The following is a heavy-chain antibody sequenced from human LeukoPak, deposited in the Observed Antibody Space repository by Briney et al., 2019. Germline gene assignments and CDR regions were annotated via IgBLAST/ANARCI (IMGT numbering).Heavy chain of an antibody. CDR3: AELGITMIGGV. D-gene: IGHD3-10*02. J-gene: IGHJ6*04. V-gene: IGHV3-23*01. CDR2: ISGSGGAT. CDR1: GFTFRSYA. Sequence: GGSLRLSCAASGFTFRSYAMSWVRQAPGKGLEWVSAISGSGGATYYADSVKGRFTISRGNSKNTVYLQMNSLRAEDTAVYYCAELGITMIGGVWGKGTTVTISS.